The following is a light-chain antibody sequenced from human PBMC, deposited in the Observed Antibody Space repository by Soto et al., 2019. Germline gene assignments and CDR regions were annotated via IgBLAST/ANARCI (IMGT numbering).Light chain of an antibody. CDR1: SSDVGGYNY. Sequence: QSVLTQPASVSGSPGQSITISCTGTSSDVGGYNYVSWYQQHPGKAPKLMIYDVSNRPSGVSNRFSGSKSGNTASLTISGLQDEDEADYYCSSYTSSRGYVFGTGTKVTV. CDR3: SSYTSSRGYV. V-gene: IGLV2-14*01. J-gene: IGLJ1*01. CDR2: DVS.